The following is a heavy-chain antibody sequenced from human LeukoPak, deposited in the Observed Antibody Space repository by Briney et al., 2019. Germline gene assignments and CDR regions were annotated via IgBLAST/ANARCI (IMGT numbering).Heavy chain of an antibody. Sequence: PSETLSLTCTVSGGSINSSIYHWGWIRQPPGKGLEWIGNIYYSGSTYYNPSLKSRVTISVDTSKNQFSLKLSSVTAADTAVYYCARDSSSWHYNWFDPWGQGTLVTVSS. CDR2: IYYSGST. D-gene: IGHD6-13*01. J-gene: IGHJ5*02. CDR3: ARDSSSWHYNWFDP. CDR1: GGSINSSIYH. V-gene: IGHV4-39*07.